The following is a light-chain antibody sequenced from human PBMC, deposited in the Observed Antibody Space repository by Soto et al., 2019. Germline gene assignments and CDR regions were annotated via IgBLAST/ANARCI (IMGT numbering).Light chain of an antibody. V-gene: IGKV1D-8*03. CDR2: AAS. CDR1: QGISSY. J-gene: IGKJ5*01. Sequence: VIWMTQSPGVLSAFTGGGCTSSCRMSQGISSYLAWYQQKPGKAPELLIYAASTLQSGVPSRFSGSGSGTDFTLTISRLEPEDFAVYYCQQYGSSITFGQGTRLEIK. CDR3: QQYGSSIT.